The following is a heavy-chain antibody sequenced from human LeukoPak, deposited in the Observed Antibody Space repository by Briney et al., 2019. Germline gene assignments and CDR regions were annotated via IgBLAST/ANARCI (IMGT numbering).Heavy chain of an antibody. CDR3: AREDPQTRVPEGMDV. D-gene: IGHD4/OR15-4a*01. J-gene: IGHJ6*02. CDR2: VYYSGTT. Sequence: SETLSLTCTVSGGSISYYYWSWIRQSPGKGRGWIGYVYYSGTTNYNPSLKSRVTISVDTSKNQFSLQLRSVTAADTAVYYCAREDPQTRVPEGMDVWGQGTTVTVSS. CDR1: GGSISYYY. V-gene: IGHV4-59*01.